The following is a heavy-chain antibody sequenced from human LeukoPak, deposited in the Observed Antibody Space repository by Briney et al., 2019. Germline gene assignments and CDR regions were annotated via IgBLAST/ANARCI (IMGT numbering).Heavy chain of an antibody. J-gene: IGHJ3*02. CDR3: AREADCSGGSCYRGAFDT. CDR1: GFTFSQYA. V-gene: IGHV3-33*01. Sequence: TGGSLRLSCAASGFTFSQYAMHWVRQAPGKGLEWVAAIWYDGSNDYYADSVKGRFTISRDNSKNTLSLQMNSLRAEDTAVYYCAREADCSGGSCYRGAFDTWGQGTMVTVSS. D-gene: IGHD2-15*01. CDR2: IWYDGSND.